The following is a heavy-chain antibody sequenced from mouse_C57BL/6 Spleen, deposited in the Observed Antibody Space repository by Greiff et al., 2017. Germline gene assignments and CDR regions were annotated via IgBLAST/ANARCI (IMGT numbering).Heavy chain of an antibody. J-gene: IGHJ4*01. CDR2: INYDGSST. V-gene: IGHV5-16*01. CDR3: ARKLGKDYAMDY. Sequence: EVKVVESEGGLVQPGSSMKLSCTASGFTFSDYYMAWVRQVPEKGLEWVANINYDGSSTYYLDSLKSRFIISRDNAKNILYLQMSSLKSEDTATYYCARKLGKDYAMDYWGQGTSVTVSS. D-gene: IGHD4-1*01. CDR1: GFTFSDYY.